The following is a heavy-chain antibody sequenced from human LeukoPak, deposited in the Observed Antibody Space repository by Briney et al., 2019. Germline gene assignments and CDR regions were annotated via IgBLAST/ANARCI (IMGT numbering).Heavy chain of an antibody. J-gene: IGHJ6*04. CDR3: ARNLGSDYAMDV. CDR1: GFTFTSYY. CDR2: INTDGGST. D-gene: IGHD6-6*01. Sequence: GGSLRLSCAASGFTFTSYYMHWVRQAPGKGLVWVSRINTDGGSTRYADSVKGRFAISRDNAKNTLYLQMNSLRAEDTAVYYCARNLGSDYAMDVWGKGTTVTVSS. V-gene: IGHV3-74*01.